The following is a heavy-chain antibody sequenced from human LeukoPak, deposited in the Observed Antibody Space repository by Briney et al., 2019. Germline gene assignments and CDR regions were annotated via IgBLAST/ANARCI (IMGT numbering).Heavy chain of an antibody. CDR2: ISYDGDDK. Sequence: GGSLRLSCAASGFPFSSYGMHWVRQAPGKGLEWVAVISYDGDDKYYADSVKGRFTISRDNAKNSLYLQMNSLRVEDTAVYFCARARIAAPLLDYWGQGTLVTVSS. V-gene: IGHV3-30*03. CDR3: ARARIAAPLLDY. CDR1: GFPFSSYG. J-gene: IGHJ4*02. D-gene: IGHD6-13*01.